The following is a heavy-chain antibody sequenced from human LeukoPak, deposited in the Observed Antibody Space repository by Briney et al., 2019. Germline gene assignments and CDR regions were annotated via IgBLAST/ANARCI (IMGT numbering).Heavy chain of an antibody. J-gene: IGHJ4*02. Sequence: GGSLRLSCAASGFTFSSYGVHWVRQAPGKGLEWVAFIRYDGSNKYYADSVKGRFTISRDNSKNTLYLQMNSLRAEDTAVYYCAKDGTLDSSGYYDFDYWGQGTLVTVSS. CDR1: GFTFSSYG. V-gene: IGHV3-30*02. CDR2: IRYDGSNK. D-gene: IGHD3-22*01. CDR3: AKDGTLDSSGYYDFDY.